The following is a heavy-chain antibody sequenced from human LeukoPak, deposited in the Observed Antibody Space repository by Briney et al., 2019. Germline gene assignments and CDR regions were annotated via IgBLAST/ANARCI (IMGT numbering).Heavy chain of an antibody. CDR3: ARDGTLFGFDP. Sequence: GGSLRLSCAASGFSFSRYGMHWVRQAPGKGLEWVALILFDGSNEYYADSVKGRFTISRDNSKNTLYLQMNSLRTEDTALYYCARDGTLFGFDPWGQGTLVTVFS. V-gene: IGHV3-33*01. J-gene: IGHJ5*02. CDR2: ILFDGSNE. D-gene: IGHD1-1*01. CDR1: GFSFSRYG.